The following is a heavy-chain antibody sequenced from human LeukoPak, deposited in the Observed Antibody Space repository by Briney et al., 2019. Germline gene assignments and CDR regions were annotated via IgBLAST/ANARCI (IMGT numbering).Heavy chain of an antibody. CDR3: ARLTTPAGDGDWFDP. V-gene: IGHV5-51*01. CDR1: GYRFTLYW. D-gene: IGHD2-2*01. CDR2: IYPGDSET. J-gene: IGHJ5*02. Sequence: GESLQISCKGSGYRFTLYWIGWARQMPGKGLEWMGIIYPGDSETRSGPSFQGQVTISADKSSRTAYLQWSSLKASDTAIYYCARLTTPAGDGDWFDPWGQGTLVTVSS.